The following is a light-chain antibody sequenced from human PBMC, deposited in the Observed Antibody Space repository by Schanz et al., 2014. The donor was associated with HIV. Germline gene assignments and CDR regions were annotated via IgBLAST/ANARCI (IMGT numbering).Light chain of an antibody. J-gene: IGLJ3*02. Sequence: QSVLTQPASVSGSPGQSVTISCTGTSSDVGGHNYVSWYQRHPGKAPKLIIYGVANRPSGVSDRFSGSKSDNTASLTVSGLQADDEADYYCSSYAGTNNLWVFGGGTKLTVL. CDR3: SSYAGTNNLWV. CDR2: GVA. CDR1: SSDVGGHNY. V-gene: IGLV2-14*03.